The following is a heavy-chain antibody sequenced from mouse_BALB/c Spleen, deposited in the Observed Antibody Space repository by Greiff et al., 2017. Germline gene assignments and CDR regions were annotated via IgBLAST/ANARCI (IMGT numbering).Heavy chain of an antibody. J-gene: IGHJ2*01. D-gene: IGHD1-1*01. V-gene: IGHV1-12*01. CDR3: ARGTVVGFDY. Sequence: QVQLKQPGAELVKPGASVKMSCKASGYTFTSYNMHWVKQTPGQGLEWIGAIYPGNGDTSYNQKFKGKATLTADKSSSTAYMQLSSLTSEDSAVYYCARGTVVGFDYWGQGTTLTVSS. CDR2: IYPGNGDT. CDR1: GYTFTSYN.